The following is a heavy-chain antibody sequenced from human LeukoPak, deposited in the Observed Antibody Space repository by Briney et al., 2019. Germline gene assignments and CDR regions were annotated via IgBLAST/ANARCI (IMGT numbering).Heavy chain of an antibody. D-gene: IGHD6-19*01. J-gene: IGHJ4*02. Sequence: SQTLSLTCAVSGGSISSGGYSWSWIRQPPGKGLEWIGYIYHSGSTYYNPSLKSRVTISVDRSKNQFSLKLSSVTAAGTAVYYCARGPEYSSGWYSGGHFDYWGQGTLVTVSS. CDR3: ARGPEYSSGWYSGGHFDY. CDR1: GGSISSGGYS. CDR2: IYHSGST. V-gene: IGHV4-30-2*01.